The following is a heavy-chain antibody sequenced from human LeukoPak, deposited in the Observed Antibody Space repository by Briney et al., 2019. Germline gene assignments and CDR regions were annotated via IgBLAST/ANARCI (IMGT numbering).Heavy chain of an antibody. Sequence: ASVKVSCKASGYTFSDYYMHWVRQATGQGLEWMGWMNPNSGNTGYAQKFQDRVTMTRNTSISTAYMELSSLRSEDTAVYYCARGPSFLAAAGYFDYWGQGILVTVSS. D-gene: IGHD6-13*01. V-gene: IGHV1-8*02. J-gene: IGHJ4*02. CDR3: ARGPSFLAAAGYFDY. CDR2: MNPNSGNT. CDR1: GYTFSDYY.